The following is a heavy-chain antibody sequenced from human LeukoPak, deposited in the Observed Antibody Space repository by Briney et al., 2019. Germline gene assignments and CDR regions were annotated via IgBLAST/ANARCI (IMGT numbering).Heavy chain of an antibody. Sequence: ASVKVSCKASGYTFTSYGISWVRQAPGQGLEWMGWISAYNGNTNYAQKLQGRGTMTTDTSTSTAYMELRSLRSDDTAVYYCARGYSGSYYVAPDYWGQGTLVTVSS. CDR3: ARGYSGSYYVAPDY. J-gene: IGHJ4*02. V-gene: IGHV1-18*01. CDR2: ISAYNGNT. CDR1: GYTFTSYG. D-gene: IGHD1-26*01.